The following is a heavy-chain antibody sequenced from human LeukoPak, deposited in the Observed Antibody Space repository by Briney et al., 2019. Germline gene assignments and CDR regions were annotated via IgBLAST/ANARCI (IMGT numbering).Heavy chain of an antibody. V-gene: IGHV4-59*01. D-gene: IGHD4-17*01. CDR1: GGSISSYY. CDR2: IYYTGST. Sequence: SETLSLTCTVSGGSISSYYWSWIRQPPGKGLEWIGYIYYTGSTNYNPSLKSRVTISVDTSKNQFSLKLSSVTAADTAVYYCARTDVDLRTDYWGQGTLVTVSS. J-gene: IGHJ4*02. CDR3: ARTDVDLRTDY.